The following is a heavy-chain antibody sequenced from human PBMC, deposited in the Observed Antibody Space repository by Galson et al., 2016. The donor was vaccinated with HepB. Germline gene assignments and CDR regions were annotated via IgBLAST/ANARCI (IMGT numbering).Heavy chain of an antibody. CDR1: GYTFTNYA. Sequence: SVKVSCKASGYTFTNYAISWVRQAPGQGLEWMGWISAYNGNTDYAQKLQDRVTMTTDTSTNTAYMELRSLRSDDTAVYYCARDLSRDYVWGSLALDYWGQGIMVTVSS. CDR2: ISAYNGNT. J-gene: IGHJ4*02. D-gene: IGHD3-16*01. V-gene: IGHV1-18*04. CDR3: ARDLSRDYVWGSLALDY.